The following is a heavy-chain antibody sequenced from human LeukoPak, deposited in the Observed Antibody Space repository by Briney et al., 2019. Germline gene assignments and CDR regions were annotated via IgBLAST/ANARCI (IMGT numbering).Heavy chain of an antibody. J-gene: IGHJ4*02. D-gene: IGHD4-17*01. CDR1: GASISSYY. V-gene: IGHV4-59*12. Sequence: PSETLSLTCTVSGASISSYYWSWIRQPPGKGLEWIGCIYQSGSTYYNPSLKSRVTISVDRSKNQFSLKLNSVTAADTAVYYCARNAISNDYGDYVDYRGQGTLVTVSS. CDR3: ARNAISNDYGDYVDY. CDR2: IYQSGST.